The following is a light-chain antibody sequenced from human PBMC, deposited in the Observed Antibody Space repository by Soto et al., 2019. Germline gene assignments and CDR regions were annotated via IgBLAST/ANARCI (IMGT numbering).Light chain of an antibody. J-gene: IGKJ5*01. V-gene: IGKV3-20*01. CDR3: QQYGSSPLIS. CDR1: QTVSITY. CDR2: GAS. Sequence: VLTQSPGTLSLSPGESATLSCRASQTVSITYLTWYQQKPGQAPRLLIFGASKRATGIPDRFSGSGSGRDFTLTISGLEPEDFAVYYCQQYGSSPLISFGQGTRVEIK.